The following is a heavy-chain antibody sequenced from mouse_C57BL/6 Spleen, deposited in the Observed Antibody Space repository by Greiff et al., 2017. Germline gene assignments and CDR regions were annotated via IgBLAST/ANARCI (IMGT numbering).Heavy chain of an antibody. D-gene: IGHD1-1*01. J-gene: IGHJ4*01. CDR1: GYTFTSYW. Sequence: QVQLQQPGAELVKPGASVKLSCKASGYTFTSYWMHWVKQRPGRGLEWIGRIDPNSGGTKYNEKFKSKATLTVDKPSSTAYMQLSSLTSEDSAVYYCERVITTVVPGAMDYWGQGTSVTVSS. CDR3: ERVITTVVPGAMDY. V-gene: IGHV1-72*01. CDR2: IDPNSGGT.